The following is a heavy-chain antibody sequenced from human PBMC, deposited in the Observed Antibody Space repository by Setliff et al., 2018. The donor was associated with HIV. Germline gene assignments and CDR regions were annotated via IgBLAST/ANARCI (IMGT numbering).Heavy chain of an antibody. V-gene: IGHV3-13*01. D-gene: IGHD1-1*01. CDR3: ARIFFSTGVFDL. CDR1: GFTFSRHD. J-gene: IGHJ3*01. Sequence: PGGSLRLSCAASGFTFSRHDMHWIRQGPGKGLEWVSAIGTAGDTYYGASVKGRFIISRENAKSSMYLQMNSLRVGDSAVYYCARIFFSTGVFDLWGQGTLVTVSS. CDR2: IGTAGDT.